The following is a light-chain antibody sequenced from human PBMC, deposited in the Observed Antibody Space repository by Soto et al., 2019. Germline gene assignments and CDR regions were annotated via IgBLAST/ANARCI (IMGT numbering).Light chain of an antibody. CDR2: GPS. J-gene: IGKJ2*01. V-gene: IGKV3-20*01. Sequence: EIVVTQSPGTLSLSPGERATLSCRASQSVSSSSYLAWYQQKPGQAPRLLIYGPSSRATGIPDRFSGSGSGTDFTLTISRLEFEDVAVYYCHQYGSSPSYTFGQGTKLEIK. CDR3: HQYGSSPSYT. CDR1: QSVSSSSY.